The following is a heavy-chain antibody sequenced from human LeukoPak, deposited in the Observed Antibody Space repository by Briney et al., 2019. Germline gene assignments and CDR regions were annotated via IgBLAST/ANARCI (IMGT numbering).Heavy chain of an antibody. D-gene: IGHD7-27*01. CDR1: GGSFSGYY. CDR2: INHSGST. V-gene: IGHV4-34*01. Sequence: SETLSLTCAVYGGSFSGYYGSWIRQPPGKGLEWIGEINHSGSTNYNPSLKSRVTISVDTSKNQFSLKLSSVTAADTAVYYCARGFWGGPPRFDYWGQGTLVTVSS. CDR3: ARGFWGGPPRFDY. J-gene: IGHJ4*02.